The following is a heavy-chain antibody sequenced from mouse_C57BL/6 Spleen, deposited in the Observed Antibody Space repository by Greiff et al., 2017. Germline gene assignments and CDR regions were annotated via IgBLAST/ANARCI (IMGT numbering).Heavy chain of an antibody. CDR3: ARGELDWFAY. Sequence: EVQLQQSGPELVKPGASVKISCKASGYTFTDYYMNWVKQSHGQSLEWIGDINPNNGGTSYNQKFKGKATLTVDKSSSTAYMELRSLTSEDAAVXYCARGELDWFAYWGQGTLVTVSA. CDR1: GYTFTDYY. D-gene: IGHD3-1*01. CDR2: INPNNGGT. V-gene: IGHV1-26*01. J-gene: IGHJ3*01.